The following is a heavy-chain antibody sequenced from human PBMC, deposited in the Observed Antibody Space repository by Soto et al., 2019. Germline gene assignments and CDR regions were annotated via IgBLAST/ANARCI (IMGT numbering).Heavy chain of an antibody. Sequence: PSETLSLTCTVSGGSISSGGYYWSWIRQHPGKGLEWIGYIYYSGSTYYNPSLKSRVTISVDTSKNQFSLKLSSVTAADTAVYYCARDVAVAGHFDYWGQGTLVTVSS. CDR3: ARDVAVAGHFDY. V-gene: IGHV4-31*03. CDR2: IYYSGST. J-gene: IGHJ4*02. D-gene: IGHD6-19*01. CDR1: GGSISSGGYY.